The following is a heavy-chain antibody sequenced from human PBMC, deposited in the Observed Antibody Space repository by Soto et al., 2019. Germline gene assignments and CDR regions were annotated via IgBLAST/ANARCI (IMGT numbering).Heavy chain of an antibody. CDR2: ISASGGST. D-gene: IGHD6-13*01. Sequence: GGSLRLSCAASGFTFSSYVMSWVRQAPGKGLEWVSSISASGGSTYYPNSVKGRFTISRDNSKDTLYLQMNSLRAEDTAVYYCAKEPPRIAAATIFFDYWGHGTLVTVSS. CDR1: GFTFSSYV. V-gene: IGHV3-23*01. CDR3: AKEPPRIAAATIFFDY. J-gene: IGHJ4*01.